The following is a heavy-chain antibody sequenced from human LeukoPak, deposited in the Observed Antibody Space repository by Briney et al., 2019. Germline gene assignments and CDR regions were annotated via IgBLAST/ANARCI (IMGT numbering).Heavy chain of an antibody. D-gene: IGHD6-13*01. CDR1: GYTLTELS. V-gene: IGHV1-24*01. Sequence: ASVKVSFKVSGYTLTELSMHWVRQAPGKGRGWMGGFDPGDGETIYAQKFQGRVTMTEDTSTDTAYMELSSLRSEDTAVYYCAQKSSSWTNFDYWGQGTLVTVSS. CDR3: AQKSSSWTNFDY. J-gene: IGHJ4*02. CDR2: FDPGDGET.